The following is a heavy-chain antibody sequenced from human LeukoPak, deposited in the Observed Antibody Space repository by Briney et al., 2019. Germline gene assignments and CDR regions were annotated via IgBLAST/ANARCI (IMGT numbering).Heavy chain of an antibody. Sequence: ASETLSLTCTVSGGSISSYYWSWIRQPPGKGLEWIGYIYYSGSTNYNPSLKSRVTISVDTSKNQFSLKLSSVTAADTAVYYCARGDGGNIDYWGQGTLDTVSS. CDR1: GGSISSYY. CDR3: ARGDGGNIDY. D-gene: IGHD4-23*01. CDR2: IYYSGST. J-gene: IGHJ4*02. V-gene: IGHV4-59*01.